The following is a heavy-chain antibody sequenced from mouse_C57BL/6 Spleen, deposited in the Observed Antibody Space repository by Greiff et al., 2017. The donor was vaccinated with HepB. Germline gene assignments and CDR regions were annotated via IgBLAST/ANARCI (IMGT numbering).Heavy chain of an antibody. J-gene: IGHJ2*01. CDR2: INPSNGGT. Sequence: QVQLQQSGTELVKPGASVKLSCKASGYTFTSYWMHWVKQRPGQGLEWIGNINPSNGGTNYNEKFKSKATLTVDKSSSTAYMQLSSLTSEDSAVYYCATSGFYDYAYYFDYWGQGTTLTVSS. D-gene: IGHD2-4*01. CDR1: GYTFTSYW. CDR3: ATSGFYDYAYYFDY. V-gene: IGHV1-53*01.